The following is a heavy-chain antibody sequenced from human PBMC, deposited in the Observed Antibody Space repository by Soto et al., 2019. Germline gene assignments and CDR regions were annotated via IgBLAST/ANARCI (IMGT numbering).Heavy chain of an antibody. Sequence: TLSRTCTVSGGSSSIGYYYWSWIRQPPGKGLEWIGYIYYSGSTYYNPSLKSRVTISVDTSKNQFSLKLSSVTAADTAVYYCARDLLYSGYDDYGMDVWGRG. CDR3: ARDLLYSGYDDYGMDV. V-gene: IGHV4-30-4*01. D-gene: IGHD5-12*01. CDR1: GGSSSIGYYY. CDR2: IYYSGST. J-gene: IGHJ6*02.